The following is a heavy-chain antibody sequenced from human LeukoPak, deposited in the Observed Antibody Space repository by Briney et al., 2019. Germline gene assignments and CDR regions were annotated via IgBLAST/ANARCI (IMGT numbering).Heavy chain of an antibody. J-gene: IGHJ5*02. Sequence: SVKVSCKASGGTFSSYAISWVRQAPGQGLEWMGRIIPILGIANYAQRFQGRVTITADKSTSTAYMELSSLRSEDTAVYYCARETITIFGVVIMSWFDPWGQGTLVTVSS. D-gene: IGHD3-3*01. CDR2: IIPILGIA. CDR1: GGTFSSYA. V-gene: IGHV1-69*04. CDR3: ARETITIFGVVIMSWFDP.